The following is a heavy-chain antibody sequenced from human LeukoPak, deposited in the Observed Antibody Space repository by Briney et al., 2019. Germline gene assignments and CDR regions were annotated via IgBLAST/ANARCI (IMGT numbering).Heavy chain of an antibody. J-gene: IGHJ3*02. V-gene: IGHV4-59*01. Sequence: PSETLSLTCTVSGGSINNYYWNWIRQPPGKELEWIGYIYYSGSTNYGPSLKSRVTISVDTSKNQFSLNLSSVTAADTAVYYCARATLSARTAFDIWGQGTMVTVSP. CDR2: IYYSGST. CDR3: ARATLSARTAFDI. CDR1: GGSINNYY. D-gene: IGHD3-16*01.